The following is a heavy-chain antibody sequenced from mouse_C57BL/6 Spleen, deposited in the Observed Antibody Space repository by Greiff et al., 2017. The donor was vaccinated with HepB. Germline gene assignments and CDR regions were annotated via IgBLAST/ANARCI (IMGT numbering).Heavy chain of an antibody. CDR1: GYTFTDYE. V-gene: IGHV1-15*01. Sequence: VQLQQSGAELVRPGASVTLSCKASGYTFTDYEMHWVKQTPVHGLEWIGAIDPETGGTAYNQKFKGKAILTAEKSSSTAYMELRSLTSEDSAVYYCTRGNHEGCYWGQGTTLTVSS. J-gene: IGHJ2*01. CDR2: IDPETGGT. CDR3: TRGNHEGCY.